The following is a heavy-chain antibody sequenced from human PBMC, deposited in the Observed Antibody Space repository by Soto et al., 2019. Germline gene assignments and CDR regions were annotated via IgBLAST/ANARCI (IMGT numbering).Heavy chain of an antibody. CDR3: ARVLVRSSSWYLGKGYYSDY. Sequence: SVKVSCNASGGTFSSYAISWVRQAPGQGLEWMGGIIPIFGTANYAQKFQGRVTITADESTSTAYTELSSLRSEDTAVYYCARVLVRSSSWYLGKGYYSDYWGQGTLVTVSS. D-gene: IGHD6-13*01. CDR1: GGTFSSYA. V-gene: IGHV1-69*13. CDR2: IIPIFGTA. J-gene: IGHJ4*02.